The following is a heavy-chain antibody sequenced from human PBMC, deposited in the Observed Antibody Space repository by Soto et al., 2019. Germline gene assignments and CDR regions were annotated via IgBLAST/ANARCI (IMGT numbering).Heavy chain of an antibody. J-gene: IGHJ6*02. V-gene: IGHV4-30-2*01. CDR3: ARRLYYDSSGFEGGGMDV. Sequence: PSETLSLTCAVSGGSISSGGYSWSWIRQPPGKGLEWIGYMYHSGSTYYNQSLKSRVNISIDRSKNQFSLKLSSVTAADTAVYYCARRLYYDSSGFEGGGMDVWGQGTTVTVSS. CDR2: MYHSGST. D-gene: IGHD3-22*01. CDR1: GGSISSGGYS.